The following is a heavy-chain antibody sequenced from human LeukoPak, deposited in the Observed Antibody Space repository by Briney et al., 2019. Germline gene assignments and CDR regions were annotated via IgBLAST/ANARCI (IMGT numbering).Heavy chain of an antibody. V-gene: IGHV3-23*01. D-gene: IGHD3-22*01. CDR1: GFTFSSYA. J-gene: IGHJ4*02. CDR3: ARGDYDSSGYVLFDY. CDR2: ISGSGGST. Sequence: PGGSLRLSCAASGFTFSSYAMSWVRQAPGKGLEWVSAISGSGGSTYYADSVKGRFTISRDNSKNTLYLQMNSLRAEDTAVYYCARGDYDSSGYVLFDYWGQGTLVTVSS.